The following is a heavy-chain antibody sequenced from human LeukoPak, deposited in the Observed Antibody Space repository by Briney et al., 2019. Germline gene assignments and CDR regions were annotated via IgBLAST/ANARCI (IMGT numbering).Heavy chain of an antibody. Sequence: GGSLRLSCAASGFTFSSYSMNWVRQAPGKGLEWVSSISSSSAYIYYADSVRGRFTISRDNAKNSLYLQMNSLRAEDTAVYYCARNSGIHSSASSDFWGQGTLVTVSS. CDR2: ISSSSAYI. CDR3: ARNSGIHSSASSDF. CDR1: GFTFSSYS. D-gene: IGHD6-6*01. J-gene: IGHJ4*02. V-gene: IGHV3-21*01.